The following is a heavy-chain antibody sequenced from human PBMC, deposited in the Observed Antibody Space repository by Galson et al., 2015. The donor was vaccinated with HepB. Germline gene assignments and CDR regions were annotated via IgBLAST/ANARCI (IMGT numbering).Heavy chain of an antibody. Sequence: SLRLSCAASGFTFSGSAMHWVRQASGKGLWWVGRIRSKGNSHATAYAASVKGRFTISRNDSKNTAYLQMNSLKPEDTAVYYCTRDTGDYYGSGDYWGQGTLVTVSS. CDR1: GFTFSGSA. J-gene: IGHJ4*02. D-gene: IGHD3-10*01. CDR3: TRDTGDYYGSGDY. CDR2: IRSKGNSHAT. V-gene: IGHV3-73*01.